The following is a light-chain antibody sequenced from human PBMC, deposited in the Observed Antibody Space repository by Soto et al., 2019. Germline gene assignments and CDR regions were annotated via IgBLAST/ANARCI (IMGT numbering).Light chain of an antibody. J-gene: IGLJ3*02. CDR3: ASWDDSLSGRV. CDR1: TPNIGSNY. CDR2: RNN. Sequence: QSGLTQPPSASGTPGQGVSISFSGKTPNIGSNYVYWYRHLPGTAPQLLIYRNNQRPSGVPDRFSGSKSRTSASLAISGLRSEDEADYYCASWDDSLSGRVFGGGTKLTVL. V-gene: IGLV1-47*01.